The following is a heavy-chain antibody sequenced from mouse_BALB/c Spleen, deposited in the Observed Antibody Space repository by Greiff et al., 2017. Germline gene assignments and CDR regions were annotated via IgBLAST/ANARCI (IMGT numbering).Heavy chain of an antibody. CDR2: IDPANGNT. J-gene: IGHJ2*01. D-gene: IGHD1-1*01. CDR1: GFNIKDTY. Sequence: VQLQQSGAELVKPGASVKLSCTASGFNIKDTYMHWVKQRPEQGLEWIGRIDPANGNTKYDPKFQGKATITADTSSNTAYLQLSSLTSEDTAVYYCARRYYGSSHFDYWGQGTTLTVSS. CDR3: ARRYYGSSHFDY. V-gene: IGHV14-3*02.